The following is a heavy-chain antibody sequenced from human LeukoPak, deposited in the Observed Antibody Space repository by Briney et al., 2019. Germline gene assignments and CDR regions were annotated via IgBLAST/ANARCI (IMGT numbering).Heavy chain of an antibody. J-gene: IGHJ4*02. V-gene: IGHV3-48*03. CDR2: ISSSGTII. CDR1: GFTFSSFE. CDR3: ARESSFGYSFDY. D-gene: IGHD5-18*01. Sequence: GGSLGLSCAASGFTFSSFEMIWVRQAPGKGLEWVSHISSSGTIIYYTDSVKGRFTVSRDNAKNSLHLQMNSLRAEDTAVYYCARESSFGYSFDYWGQGNVVTVSS.